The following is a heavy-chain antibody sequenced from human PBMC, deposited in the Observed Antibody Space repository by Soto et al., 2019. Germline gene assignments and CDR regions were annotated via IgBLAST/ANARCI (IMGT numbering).Heavy chain of an antibody. V-gene: IGHV2-5*02. CDR2: IYWDDDK. CDR1: GFSLSTSGVG. J-gene: IGHJ4*02. Sequence: SGPTLVNPTQTLTLTCTFSGFSLSTSGVGVGWMRQPPGKALECLALIYWDDDKRYSPSLKSRLTITMDTSKNQVVLTMTNMDHVETGTYYCAHRIQSGYYYNGGTFNYWGQ. CDR3: AHRIQSGYYYNGGTFNY. D-gene: IGHD3-22*01.